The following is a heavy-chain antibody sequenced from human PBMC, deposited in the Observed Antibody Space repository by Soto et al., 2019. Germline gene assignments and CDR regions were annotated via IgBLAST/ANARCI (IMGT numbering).Heavy chain of an antibody. J-gene: IGHJ6*02. CDR3: ARYRVMRRNAYYYGMDV. CDR1: GGTFSSFA. Sequence: QVLLVQSGSEVKKPGSSVRVSCKTSGGTFSSFAISWVRLAPGQGLEWMGVIVPMFAAPTYAQKFQGRVSLTEDESKRTAYMELSRLRADDTAVYYCARYRVMRRNAYYYGMDVWGQGTTVTVYS. V-gene: IGHV1-69*12. D-gene: IGHD2-21*01. CDR2: IVPMFAAP.